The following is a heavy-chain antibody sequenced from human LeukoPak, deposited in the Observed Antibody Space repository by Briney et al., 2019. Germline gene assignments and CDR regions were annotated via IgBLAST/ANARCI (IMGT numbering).Heavy chain of an antibody. CDR3: ARNWGEYSTSTGVYFDL. J-gene: IGHJ2*01. Sequence: SETLSLTCAVYAGSFSGYYWSLIRQPPGKGLEWIEEINHSGSTNYNPSLKSRVTISVDTSKNQFSLKLSSVTTADTAVYYCARNWGEYSTSTGVYFDLWGRGTLVTVSS. CDR2: INHSGST. CDR1: AGSFSGYY. V-gene: IGHV4-34*01. D-gene: IGHD6-6*01.